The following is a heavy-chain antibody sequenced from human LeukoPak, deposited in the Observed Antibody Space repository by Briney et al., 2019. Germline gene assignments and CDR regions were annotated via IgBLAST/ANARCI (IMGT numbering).Heavy chain of an antibody. CDR3: AKGRGYDFDY. CDR1: GFTFSSYA. CDR2: ISGSGGST. V-gene: IGHV3-23*01. D-gene: IGHD3-22*01. Sequence: GGSLRLSCAASGFTFSSYAMSWVRHAPGMGLEWVSAISGSGGSTYYADSVKGRFTISRDNSKNTLYLQMNSLRAEDTAVYYCAKGRGYDFDYWGQGTLVTVSS. J-gene: IGHJ4*02.